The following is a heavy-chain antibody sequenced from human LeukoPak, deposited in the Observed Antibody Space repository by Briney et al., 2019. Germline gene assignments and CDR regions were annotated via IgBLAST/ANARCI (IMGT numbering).Heavy chain of an antibody. J-gene: IGHJ4*02. CDR1: GYTFTSNY. CDR2: INPNSGGT. CDR3: ARGPHWDPHFDY. V-gene: IGHV1-2*02. Sequence: ASVKVSCKAFGYTFTSNYMHWVRQAPGQGLEWMGWINPNSGGTNYAQKFQGRVTMTRDTSISTAYMELSGLRSDDTAVYYCARGPHWDPHFDYWGQGTLVTVSS. D-gene: IGHD7-27*01.